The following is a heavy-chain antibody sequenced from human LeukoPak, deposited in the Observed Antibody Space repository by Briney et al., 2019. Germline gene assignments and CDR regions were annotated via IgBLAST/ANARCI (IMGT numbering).Heavy chain of an antibody. D-gene: IGHD3-10*01. CDR1: GFTFSSYT. CDR3: ARVGSWDTFDV. J-gene: IGHJ3*01. V-gene: IGHV3-21*01. CDR2: ISSSSTYI. Sequence: GGSLRLSCAASGFTFSSYTMNWVRQAPGKGLEWVSSISSSSTYIYYADSVKGRFTISRDNAKNSLYLQMNSLRAEDTAVYHCARVGSWDTFDVWGQGTMVTVSS.